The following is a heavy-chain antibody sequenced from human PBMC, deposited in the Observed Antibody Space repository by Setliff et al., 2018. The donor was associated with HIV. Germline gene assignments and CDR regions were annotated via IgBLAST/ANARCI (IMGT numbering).Heavy chain of an antibody. J-gene: IGHJ6*02. V-gene: IGHV4-4*07. D-gene: IGHD6-19*01. CDR1: GASISSQY. Sequence: SETLSLTCIVSGASISSQYWSWIRQPAGKGLEWIGRVYSSGNTNYNPSFKSRVTMSVDTSKRQFSLKLTSLTAADTAVYYCARQFTVQWLVSTYGMDVWGQGTTVTVSS. CDR2: VYSSGNT. CDR3: ARQFTVQWLVSTYGMDV.